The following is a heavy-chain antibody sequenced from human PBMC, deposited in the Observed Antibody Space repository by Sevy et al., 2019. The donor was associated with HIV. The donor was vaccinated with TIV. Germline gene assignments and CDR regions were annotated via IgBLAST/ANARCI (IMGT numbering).Heavy chain of an antibody. Sequence: GGSLRLSCAASGFTVSSNYMSWVRQAPGKGLEWVSVIYSGGSTYYADSVKGRFTISRDNSKNTLYLQMNSLRAEDTAVYYWARDSQQQRFLEWPNYYYYGMDVWGQGTTVTVSS. CDR2: IYSGGST. V-gene: IGHV3-53*01. J-gene: IGHJ6*02. CDR1: GFTVSSNY. CDR3: ARDSQQQRFLEWPNYYYYGMDV. D-gene: IGHD3-3*01.